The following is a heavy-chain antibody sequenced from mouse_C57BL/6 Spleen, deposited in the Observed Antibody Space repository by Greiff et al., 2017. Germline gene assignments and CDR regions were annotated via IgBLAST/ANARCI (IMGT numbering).Heavy chain of an antibody. Sequence: DVKLVESEGGLVQPGRSMKLSCTASGFTFSDYYMAWVRQAPEKGLEWVANINYDGSSTYYLDSLKSRFIISRDNAKNILYLQMSSLKSEDTATYYCARGYYYGSSYDYWGQGTTLTVSS. CDR3: ARGYYYGSSYDY. J-gene: IGHJ2*01. CDR1: GFTFSDYY. CDR2: INYDGSST. D-gene: IGHD1-1*01. V-gene: IGHV5-16*01.